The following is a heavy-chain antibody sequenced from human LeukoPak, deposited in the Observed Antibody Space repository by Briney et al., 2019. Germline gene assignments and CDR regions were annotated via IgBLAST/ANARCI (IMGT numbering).Heavy chain of an antibody. CDR3: ASHDTIYHAFDI. Sequence: SETLSLTCTVSGGSVSSSTYSWGWIRQPPGKGLEWIGTIYYSGSTYYNPSLKSRVTISVDTSKNQFSLRLSSVTATDTAVYYCASHDTIYHAFDIWGQGTMVTVSS. J-gene: IGHJ3*02. CDR1: GGSVSSSTYS. CDR2: IYYSGST. V-gene: IGHV4-39*01. D-gene: IGHD3-10*01.